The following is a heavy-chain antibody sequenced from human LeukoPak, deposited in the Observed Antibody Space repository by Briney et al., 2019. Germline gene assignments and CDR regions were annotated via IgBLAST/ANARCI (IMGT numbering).Heavy chain of an antibody. CDR3: ARDRYYYDSSGSPDY. CDR1: GFTFSSYG. CDR2: VSYDGSIK. J-gene: IGHJ4*02. D-gene: IGHD3-22*01. Sequence: GGSLRLSCAASGFTFSSYGMHWVRQDPGKGLEWVAVVSYDGSIKYYADSVKGRFTISRDNSKNTLYLQMNSLRAEDTAVYYCARDRYYYDSSGSPDYWGQGTLVTVSS. V-gene: IGHV3-30*03.